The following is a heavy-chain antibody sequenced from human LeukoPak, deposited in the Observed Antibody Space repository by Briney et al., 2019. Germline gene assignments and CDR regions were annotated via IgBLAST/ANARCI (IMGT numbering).Heavy chain of an antibody. Sequence: GGSLRISCAASGFTISTYNMNWVRQAPGKGLEWVSYISYSSSNIYYADSVKGRFTISRDYAKNSLYLQMNSLRAEDTAVYYCARMAAAGYFDYWGQGTLVTVSS. CDR2: ISYSSSNI. J-gene: IGHJ4*02. V-gene: IGHV3-48*01. CDR1: GFTISTYN. CDR3: ARMAAAGYFDY. D-gene: IGHD6-13*01.